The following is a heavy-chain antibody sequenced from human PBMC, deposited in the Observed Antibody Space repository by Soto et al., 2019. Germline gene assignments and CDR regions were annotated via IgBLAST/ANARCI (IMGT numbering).Heavy chain of an antibody. CDR1: GGSISSGGYY. Sequence: PSETLSLTCTVSGGSISSGGYYWSWIRQHPGKGLEWIGYIYYSGSTYYNPSLKSRVTISVDTSKNQFSLKLSSVTAADTAVYYCARARVASVSYYDFWSGSSEYYGMDVWGQGTTVTVSS. J-gene: IGHJ6*02. D-gene: IGHD3-3*01. CDR3: ARARVASVSYYDFWSGSSEYYGMDV. V-gene: IGHV4-31*03. CDR2: IYYSGST.